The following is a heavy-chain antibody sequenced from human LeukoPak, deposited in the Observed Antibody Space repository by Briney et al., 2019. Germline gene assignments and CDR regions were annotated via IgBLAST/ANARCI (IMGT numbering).Heavy chain of an antibody. Sequence: GGSLRLSCAASGFTFSSYAMHWVRQAPGKGLEWVAVISYDGSNKYYADSVKGRFTISRDNSKNTLYLQMNSLRAEDTAVYYCARRPTFGGVIVIPQADYWGQGTLVTVSS. D-gene: IGHD3-16*02. CDR3: ARRPTFGGVIVIPQADY. CDR1: GFTFSSYA. J-gene: IGHJ4*02. CDR2: ISYDGSNK. V-gene: IGHV3-30-3*01.